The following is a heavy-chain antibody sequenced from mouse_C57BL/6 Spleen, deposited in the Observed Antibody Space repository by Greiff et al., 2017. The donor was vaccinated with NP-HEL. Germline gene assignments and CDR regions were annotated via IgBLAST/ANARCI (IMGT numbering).Heavy chain of an antibody. CDR2: ISSGGDYI. CDR3: TRGDGYYWFAY. CDR1: GFTFSSYA. D-gene: IGHD2-3*01. J-gene: IGHJ3*01. V-gene: IGHV5-9-1*02. Sequence: EVNVVESGEGLVKPGGSLKLSCAASGFTFSSYAMSWVRQTPEKRLEWVAYISSGGDYIYYADTVKGRFTISRDNARNTLYLQMSSLKSEDTAMYYCTRGDGYYWFAYWGQGTLVTVSA.